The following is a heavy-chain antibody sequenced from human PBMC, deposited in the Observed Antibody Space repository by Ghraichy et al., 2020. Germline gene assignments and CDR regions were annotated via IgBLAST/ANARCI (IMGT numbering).Heavy chain of an antibody. V-gene: IGHV3-11*06. CDR2: ISSSSSYT. J-gene: IGHJ2*01. Sequence: GGSLRLSCAASEFTFSDYYMSWIRQAPGKGLEWVSYISSSSSYTNYADSVKGRFTISRDNAKNSLYLQMNSLRAEDTAVYYCARTQQLVQLKNWYFDLWGRGTLVTVSS. CDR3: ARTQQLVQLKNWYFDL. D-gene: IGHD6-13*01. CDR1: EFTFSDYY.